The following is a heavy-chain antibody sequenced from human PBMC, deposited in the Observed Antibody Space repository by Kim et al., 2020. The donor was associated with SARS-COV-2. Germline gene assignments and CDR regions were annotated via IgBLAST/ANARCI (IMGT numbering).Heavy chain of an antibody. D-gene: IGHD5-12*01. Sequence: GGSLRLSCAASGFTFTNYSMSWVRQAPGKGLEWFSYISSDYRTIYYAGSVKGRFTISRDNAKNSLYLQMNSLRAEDTALYYCARWMATSVVDYWGQGTLVTVSS. CDR1: GFTFTNYS. J-gene: IGHJ4*02. V-gene: IGHV3-48*01. CDR3: ARWMATSVVDY. CDR2: ISSDYRTI.